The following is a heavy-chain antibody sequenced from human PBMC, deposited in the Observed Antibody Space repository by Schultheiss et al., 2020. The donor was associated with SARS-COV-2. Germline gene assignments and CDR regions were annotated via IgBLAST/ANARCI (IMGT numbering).Heavy chain of an antibody. CDR1: GFTFSSYE. CDR2: ISSSGSTI. J-gene: IGHJ4*02. D-gene: IGHD2-2*01. V-gene: IGHV3-48*03. CDR3: ARDSLGYCSSTSCQNPSDFDY. Sequence: GESLKISCAASGFTFSSYEMNWVRQAPGKGLEWVSYISSSGSTIYYADSVKGRFTISRDNAKNSLYLQMNSLRAEDTAVYYCARDSLGYCSSTSCQNPSDFDYWGQGTLVTVSS.